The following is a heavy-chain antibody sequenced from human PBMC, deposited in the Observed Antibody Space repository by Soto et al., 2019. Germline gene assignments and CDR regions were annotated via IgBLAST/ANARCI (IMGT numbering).Heavy chain of an antibody. CDR3: AREPAPTYDYVGTHFDY. D-gene: IGHD3-16*01. CDR2: IKQDGSEK. CDR1: GFTFSSYW. J-gene: IGHJ4*02. Sequence: EVQLVESGGGLVQPGGSLRLSCAASGFTFSSYWMSWVRQAPGKGLEWVANIKQDGSEKYYVDSVKGRFTISRDNAKNSLYRQMNSLRAEDTAVFYWAREPAPTYDYVGTHFDYWGQGTLVTVSS. V-gene: IGHV3-7*01.